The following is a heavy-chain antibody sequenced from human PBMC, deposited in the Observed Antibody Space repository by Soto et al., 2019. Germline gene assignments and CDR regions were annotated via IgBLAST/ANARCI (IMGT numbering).Heavy chain of an antibody. D-gene: IGHD2-21*02. J-gene: IGHJ4*02. CDR2: ISYDGSNK. CDR3: AKDLVVVTASPMGPFDY. V-gene: IGHV3-30*18. Sequence: PGGSLRLSCAASGFTFSSYGMHWVRQAPGKGLEWVAVISYDGSNKYYADSVKGRFTITRDNSKNTLYLQMNSLRAEDTAVYYYAKDLVVVTASPMGPFDYWGQGTLVTVSS. CDR1: GFTFSSYG.